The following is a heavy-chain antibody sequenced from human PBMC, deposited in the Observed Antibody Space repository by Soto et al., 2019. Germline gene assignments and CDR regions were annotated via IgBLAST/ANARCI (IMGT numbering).Heavy chain of an antibody. CDR1: GFTFSSYA. CDR2: ISGSGGST. CDR3: AKDRGPLTGTTAFEI. Sequence: PGGSLRLSCAASGFTFSSYAMSWVRQAPGKGLEWVSAISGSGGSTYYADSVKGRFTISRDNSKNTLYLQMNGLRAEDTAVYYCAKDRGPLTGTTAFEIWGQGTMVTVSS. V-gene: IGHV3-23*01. D-gene: IGHD1-7*01. J-gene: IGHJ3*02.